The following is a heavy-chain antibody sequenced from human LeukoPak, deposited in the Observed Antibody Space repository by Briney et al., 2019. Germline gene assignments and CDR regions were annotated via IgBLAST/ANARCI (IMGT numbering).Heavy chain of an antibody. CDR3: ARDRGYSSFDY. J-gene: IGHJ4*02. CDR2: ISGSGGST. Sequence: GGSLRLSCAASGFTFSSYAMSWVRQAPGKGLEWVSAISGSGGSTYYADSVKGRFTISRDNAKNSLFLQMNSLRAEDTAVYYCARDRGYSSFDYWGQGTQVTVSS. V-gene: IGHV3-23*01. D-gene: IGHD6-19*01. CDR1: GFTFSSYA.